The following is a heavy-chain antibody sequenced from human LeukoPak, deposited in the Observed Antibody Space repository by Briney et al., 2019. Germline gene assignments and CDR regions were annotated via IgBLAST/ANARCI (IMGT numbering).Heavy chain of an antibody. V-gene: IGHV4-39*07. D-gene: IGHD6-13*01. CDR2: IFYSGST. CDR1: GGSISNTIYY. J-gene: IGHJ4*02. CDR3: AREGRGQQLTPIDY. Sequence: SETLSLTCTVSGGSISNTIYYWGWIRQPPGKGLQWIGSIFYSGSTYYNPSLKSRVTISVDTSANQFSLKVNSLTTADTAVYYCAREGRGQQLTPIDYWGPGALVTVSS.